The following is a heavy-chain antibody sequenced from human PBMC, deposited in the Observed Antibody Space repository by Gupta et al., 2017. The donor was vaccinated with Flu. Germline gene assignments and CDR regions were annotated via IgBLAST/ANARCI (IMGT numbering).Heavy chain of an antibody. CDR1: GFYFHMYT. J-gene: IGHJ3*01. CDR2: IGIASSKT. V-gene: IGHV3-21*02. D-gene: IGHD3-10*01. Sequence: EVQLVESGGGLVKPGGSLRLSCAASGFYFHMYTMTWVRQAQGRGLEWVSSIGIASSKTYYADSRGGRFTVSRDDSKKSLELQMNSLRVEEKAMYYCAKGGREMSNGWGYAFDVWGPGTLVTVSS. CDR3: AKGGREMSNGWGYAFDV.